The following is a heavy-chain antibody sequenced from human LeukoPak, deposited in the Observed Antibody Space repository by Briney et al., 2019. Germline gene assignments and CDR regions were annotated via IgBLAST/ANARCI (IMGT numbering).Heavy chain of an antibody. V-gene: IGHV3-23*01. J-gene: IGHJ6*02. D-gene: IGHD2-2*01. CDR3: AKDHRSSSIYYGMDD. CDR2: ISGNGAGT. Sequence: GGSLRLSCAASGLTFSSYAMSWVRQAPGKGLEWVSVISGNGAGTYYADSVKGRFTISRDNSKNTLYLQMNSLRAEDTAVYYCAKDHRSSSIYYGMDDWGQGTTVTVSS. CDR1: GLTFSSYA.